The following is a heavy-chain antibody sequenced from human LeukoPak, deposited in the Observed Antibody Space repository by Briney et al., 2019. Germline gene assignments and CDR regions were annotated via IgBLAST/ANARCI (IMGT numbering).Heavy chain of an antibody. CDR2: ISGSGGST. CDR3: ARGTLYRGWSYYLDF. CDR1: GFTFSSYA. Sequence: GGSLRLSCAASGFTFSSYAMSWVRQAPGKGLEWVSAISGSGGSTYYADSVKGRFTISRDIPKNTLYLQMNSLRAEDTAMYYCARGTLYRGWSYYLDFWGQGSQVTVSS. V-gene: IGHV3-23*01. D-gene: IGHD6-19*01. J-gene: IGHJ4*02.